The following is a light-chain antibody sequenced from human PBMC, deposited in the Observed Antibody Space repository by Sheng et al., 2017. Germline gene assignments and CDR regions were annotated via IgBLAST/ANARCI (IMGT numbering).Light chain of an antibody. J-gene: IGKJ4*01. CDR3: QQYYGAPLT. Sequence: DIVLTQSPATLSLSPGERATLSCRASQSVSRYLAWYQQKPGQAPRLLMYDASTRDTGIPARFSGSGSGTDFTLTISSLEPEDFATYYCQQYYGAPLTFGGGTKVEIK. CDR2: DAS. V-gene: IGKV3-11*01. CDR1: QSVSRY.